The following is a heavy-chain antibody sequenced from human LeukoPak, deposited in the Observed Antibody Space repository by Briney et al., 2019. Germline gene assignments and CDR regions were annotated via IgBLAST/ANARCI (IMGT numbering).Heavy chain of an antibody. Sequence: GGSLRLSCAASGIPFFNAWLTWVRQAPGKGLEWVGHIKTKDEGGTTDYAAPVIGRFTISRDDSKKTVYLQMNSLKTEDTAVYYCTTDRMVYATNWAVSWFDPWGQGTLVTVSS. V-gene: IGHV3-15*01. D-gene: IGHD2-8*01. CDR1: GIPFFNAW. CDR2: IKTKDEGGTT. CDR3: TTDRMVYATNWAVSWFDP. J-gene: IGHJ5*02.